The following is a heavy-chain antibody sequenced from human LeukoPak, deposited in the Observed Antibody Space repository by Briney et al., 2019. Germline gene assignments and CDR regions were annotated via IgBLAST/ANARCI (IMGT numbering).Heavy chain of an antibody. CDR2: INPSGGST. V-gene: IGHV1-46*01. Sequence: ASVKVSCKASGYTFTSYYMHWVRQAPGQGLEWMGIINPSGGSTSYAQKFQGRVTMTRDMPTSTAYMELRSLRSDDTAVYYCARASRYGSGSYSPYWGQGTLVTVSS. CDR1: GYTFTSYY. J-gene: IGHJ4*02. CDR3: ARASRYGSGSYSPY. D-gene: IGHD3-10*01.